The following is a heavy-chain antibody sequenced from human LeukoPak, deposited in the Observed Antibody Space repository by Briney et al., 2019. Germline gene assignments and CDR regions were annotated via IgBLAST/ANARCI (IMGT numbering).Heavy chain of an antibody. J-gene: IGHJ5*02. CDR1: GFTFINHY. CDR3: ARDHSSPAAPDLPTLWFDP. D-gene: IGHD6-6*01. Sequence: ASVKVSCKASGFTFINHYMHWVRQAPGEGREWMGVINPTRTTTTYSHKFQGRVTMTMDTSTSPVYMALSDLTSEDTAVYYCARDHSSPAAPDLPTLWFDPWGQGTLVTVSS. CDR2: INPTRTTT. V-gene: IGHV1-46*01.